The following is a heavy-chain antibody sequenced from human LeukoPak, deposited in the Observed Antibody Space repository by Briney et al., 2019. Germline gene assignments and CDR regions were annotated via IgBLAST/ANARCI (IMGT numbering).Heavy chain of an antibody. V-gene: IGHV3-21*01. CDR1: FLTFSAYG. J-gene: IGHJ4*02. CDR3: ARPTQPYDFWSGSDY. D-gene: IGHD3-3*01. CDR2: ISSSSSYI. Sequence: GGSLRLSCEASFLTFSAYGMHWVRQAPGKGLEWVSSISSSSSYIYYADSVKGRFTISRDNAKNSLYLQMNSLRAEDTAVYYCARPTQPYDFWSGSDYWGQGTLVTVSS.